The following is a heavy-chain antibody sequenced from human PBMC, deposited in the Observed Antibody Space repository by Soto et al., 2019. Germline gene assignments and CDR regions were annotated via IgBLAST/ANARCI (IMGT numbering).Heavy chain of an antibody. CDR3: ARELITMVRGVIYYYYYMDV. V-gene: IGHV3-48*01. D-gene: IGHD3-10*01. J-gene: IGHJ6*03. CDR2: ISSSSSTI. Sequence: EVQLVESGGGLVQPGGSLRLSCAASGFTFSSYSMNWVRQAPGKGLEWVAYISSSSSTIYYADSVKGRFTISRDNAKNILYVQMNSLRAEDTAVYYCARELITMVRGVIYYYYYMDVWGKGTTVTVSS. CDR1: GFTFSSYS.